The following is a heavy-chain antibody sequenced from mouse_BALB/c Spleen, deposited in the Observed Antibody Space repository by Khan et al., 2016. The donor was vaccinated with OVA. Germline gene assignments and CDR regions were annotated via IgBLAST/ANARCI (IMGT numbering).Heavy chain of an antibody. V-gene: IGHV1-84*02. CDR3: AGGFDY. J-gene: IGHJ2*01. CDR2: IHPGSANT. Sequence: VQLQESGPELVKPGASVKMSCKASGHTFTAYYINWVKQTPGQGLQWIGWIHPGSANTKYNERFKGKATLTVDTSSSTAYMQLSSLTSEDIAVYFCAGGFDYWGHGTTLTVSS. CDR1: GHTFTAYY.